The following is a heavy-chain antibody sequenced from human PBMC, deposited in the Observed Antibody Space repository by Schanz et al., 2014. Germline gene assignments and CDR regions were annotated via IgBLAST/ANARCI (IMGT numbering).Heavy chain of an antibody. CDR1: GFTFSAYG. Sequence: QVQLVESGGGVVQPGRSLRLSCAASGFTFSAYGMHWVRQAPGKGLEWEAVIWFDGNNKFYADSVKGRFTISRDNSKNTLYLQMSSLRAEDTALYYCAKDPHRDYGGKPQTFDIWGQGTMVTVSS. D-gene: IGHD4-17*01. CDR3: AKDPHRDYGGKPQTFDI. CDR2: IWFDGNNK. J-gene: IGHJ3*02. V-gene: IGHV3-33*06.